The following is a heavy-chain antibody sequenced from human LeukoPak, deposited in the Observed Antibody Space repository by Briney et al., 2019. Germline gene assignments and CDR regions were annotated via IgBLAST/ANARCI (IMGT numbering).Heavy chain of an antibody. CDR1: VGSFSGYY. CDR3: SRGGDYDY. CDR2: IYYSGST. Sequence: PSETLSLTCAVYVGSFSGYYWGWIRQPPGKVLELIGSIYYSGSTYYNPSLKSRVTISVDPSKNQFSLKLSSVTAPDTAVYYYSRGGDYDYWGQGALVTVSS. D-gene: IGHD4-17*01. V-gene: IGHV4-34*01. J-gene: IGHJ4*02.